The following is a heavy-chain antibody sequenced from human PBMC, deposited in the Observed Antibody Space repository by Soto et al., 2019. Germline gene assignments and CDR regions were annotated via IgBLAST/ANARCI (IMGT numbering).Heavy chain of an antibody. V-gene: IGHV4-31*08. J-gene: IGHJ4*02. CDR3: GGDWVGGGPGQ. CDR2: IYYNGDT. CDR1: GGSISSGARY. D-gene: IGHD3-16*01. Sequence: QVQLQESGPGLVKPSQTLSLTCTVSGGSISSGARYWTWVRQHPGKGLEWIGYIYYNGDTYYNPSLKGRRTNATDTCKKPVSPKLGPVDGPERGLEFFGGDWVGGGPGQRGQGKLV.